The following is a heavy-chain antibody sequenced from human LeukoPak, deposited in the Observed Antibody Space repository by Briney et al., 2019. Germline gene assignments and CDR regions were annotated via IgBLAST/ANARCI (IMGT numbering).Heavy chain of an antibody. V-gene: IGHV3-20*01. D-gene: IGHD3-9*01. CDR1: GFTFDDYG. CDR3: ARDLKYYDILTGYSPGWFDP. J-gene: IGHJ5*02. Sequence: GGSLRLSCAASGFTFDDYGMNWVRQAPGKGLEWVSSINWNGGSTGYADSVKGRFTISRDNAKNSLYLQMHSLRAEDTALYHCARDLKYYDILTGYSPGWFDPWGQGTLVTVSS. CDR2: INWNGGST.